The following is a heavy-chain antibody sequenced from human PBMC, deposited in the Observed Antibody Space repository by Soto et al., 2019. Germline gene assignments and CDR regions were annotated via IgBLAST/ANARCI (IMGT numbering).Heavy chain of an antibody. Sequence: QVQLQESGPGLVKPSETLSLTCTVSGGSVSSGSYYWSWIRQPPGKGLEWIGYIYYSGSTNYNPSLKIRVTRSGDTSKTQFYLKLSCVTAADTAVYGCANSPTTVTGAYWGQGTLGTVPS. D-gene: IGHD4-17*01. J-gene: IGHJ4*02. CDR3: ANSPTTVTGAY. CDR2: IYYSGST. V-gene: IGHV4-61*01. CDR1: GGSVSSGSYY.